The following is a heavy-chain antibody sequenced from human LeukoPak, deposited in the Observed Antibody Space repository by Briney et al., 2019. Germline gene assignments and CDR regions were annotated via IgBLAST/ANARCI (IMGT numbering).Heavy chain of an antibody. CDR1: GFTFDTYA. CDR3: AREIGYSYGYSAEDFDY. Sequence: PGGSLRLSCVASGFTFDTYAMNWVRQAPGKGLEWVSYISSSGSTIYYADSVKGRFTISRDNAKNSLYLQMNSLRAEDTAVYYCAREIGYSYGYSAEDFDYWGQGTLVTVSS. J-gene: IGHJ4*02. CDR2: ISSSGSTI. V-gene: IGHV3-48*04. D-gene: IGHD5-18*01.